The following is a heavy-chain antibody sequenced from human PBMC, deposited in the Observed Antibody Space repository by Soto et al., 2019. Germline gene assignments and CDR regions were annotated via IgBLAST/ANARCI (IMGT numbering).Heavy chain of an antibody. CDR3: ANFEEVPAAMRYCCMHD. V-gene: IGHV3-23*01. CDR1: GFTFSSYA. CDR2: ITGSGGST. J-gene: IGHJ6*01. D-gene: IGHD2-2*01. Sequence: GASLRLSCAASGFTFSSYARCWVRQAPGEGLEWVSAITGSGGSTYYADSSKARFTISRDNPKNTLYLQMNSLRAEAPAEYNSANFEEVPAAMRYCCMHDSGQEPRVTISS.